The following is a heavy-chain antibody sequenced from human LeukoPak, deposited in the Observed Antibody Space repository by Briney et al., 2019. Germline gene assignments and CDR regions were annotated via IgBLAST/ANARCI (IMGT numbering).Heavy chain of an antibody. CDR1: GFTFSSYA. V-gene: IGHV3-23*01. D-gene: IGHD4-23*01. CDR2: ISGSGGST. CDR3: AKDVIPTTVVTANWFDP. J-gene: IGHJ5*02. Sequence: GGSLRLSCAASGFTFSSYAMSWVRQAPGKGLEWVSAISGSGGSTYYADSVKDRFTISRDNSKNTLYLQMSSLRAEDTAVYYCAKDVIPTTVVTANWFDPWGQGTLVTVSS.